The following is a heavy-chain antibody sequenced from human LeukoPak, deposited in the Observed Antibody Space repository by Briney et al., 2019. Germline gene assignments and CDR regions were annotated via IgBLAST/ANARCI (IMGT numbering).Heavy chain of an antibody. V-gene: IGHV4-4*07. D-gene: IGHD2-2*01. Sequence: PSETLSLTCTVSGASISSYFWHWIRHPAGKGLEWVGRIYASGSTNYNPSLKSRVTMSVDTSRNQFSLKLSSVTAADTAVYYCAALGVPALYWTQGTMVTVSS. CDR2: IYASGST. CDR3: AALGVPALY. CDR1: GASISSYF. J-gene: IGHJ4*02.